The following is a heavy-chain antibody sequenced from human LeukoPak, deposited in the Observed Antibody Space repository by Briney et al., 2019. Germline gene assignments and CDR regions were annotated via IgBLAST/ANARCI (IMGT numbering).Heavy chain of an antibody. CDR3: ARGSMVRGVGPLNDYYYYYMDV. J-gene: IGHJ6*03. CDR2: INWNGGST. CDR1: GFTFSSYW. V-gene: IGHV3-20*04. Sequence: PGGSLRLSCAASGFTFSSYWMHWVRQAPGKGLEWVSSINWNGGSTGYADSVKGRFTISRDNAKNSLYLQMNSLRAEDTALYYCARGSMVRGVGPLNDYYYYYMDVWGKGTTVTVSS. D-gene: IGHD3-10*01.